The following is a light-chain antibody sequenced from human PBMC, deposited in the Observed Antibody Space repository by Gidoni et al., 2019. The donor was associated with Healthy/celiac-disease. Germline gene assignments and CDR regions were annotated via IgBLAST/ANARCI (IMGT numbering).Light chain of an antibody. Sequence: DIQLTQSPAFLSASVGDRVTITRRASQGISSYLAWYQQKPGKAPRLLIYAASTLQSGVPSRFSGSGSGTEFTLTISSLQPEDFATYYCQQLNSYPRTFGQXTKVEIK. CDR1: QGISSY. J-gene: IGKJ1*01. CDR3: QQLNSYPRT. V-gene: IGKV1-9*01. CDR2: AAS.